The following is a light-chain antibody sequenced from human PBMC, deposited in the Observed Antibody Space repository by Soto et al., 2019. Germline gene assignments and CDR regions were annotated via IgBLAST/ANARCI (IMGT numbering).Light chain of an antibody. CDR3: QQYHNRPPYT. CDR1: QNINSN. V-gene: IGKV3-15*01. J-gene: IGKJ2*01. CDR2: AAS. Sequence: EIVMTQSPATLSVSPGDRATLSCRASQNINSNVAWYQQSPGQAPRLLIYAASTRAAGIPARFSGSGSGTEFTLTINSLQSDDFAGYYCQQYHNRPPYTFGQGTNLDIK.